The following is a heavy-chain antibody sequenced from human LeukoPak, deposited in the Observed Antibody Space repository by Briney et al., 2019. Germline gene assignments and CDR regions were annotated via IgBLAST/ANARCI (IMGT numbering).Heavy chain of an antibody. V-gene: IGHV3-23*01. CDR1: GFTFSSYA. D-gene: IGHD5-18*01. CDR3: AKDKLWLPGTPYH. CDR2: ISGSGGST. J-gene: IGHJ4*02. Sequence: TGGSLRLSCAAPGFTFSSYAMSWVRQAPGKGLEWVSAISGSGGSTYYADSVKGRFTISRDNSKNTLYLQMNSLRAEDTAVYYCAKDKLWLPGTPYHWGQGTLVTVSS.